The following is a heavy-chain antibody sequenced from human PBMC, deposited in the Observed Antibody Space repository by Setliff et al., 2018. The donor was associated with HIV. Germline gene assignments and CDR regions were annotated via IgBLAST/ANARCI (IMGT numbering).Heavy chain of an antibody. Sequence: GGSLRLSCAASGFTFSRYWMSWVRQAPGKGLEWVANIKQDGSEKYYGDSVQGRFTVSRDNAENSLYLQMNSLRAEDTAMYYCARDWRHGYDLNFDYWGQGTLVTVSS. CDR1: GFTFSRYW. J-gene: IGHJ4*02. D-gene: IGHD5-12*01. CDR3: ARDWRHGYDLNFDY. V-gene: IGHV3-7*01. CDR2: IKQDGSEK.